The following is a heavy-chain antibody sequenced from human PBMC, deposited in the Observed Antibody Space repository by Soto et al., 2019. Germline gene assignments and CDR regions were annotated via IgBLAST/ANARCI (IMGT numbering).Heavy chain of an antibody. D-gene: IGHD5-18*01. V-gene: IGHV3-73*01. CDR3: WGNKFDGDSYVDDAFDI. J-gene: IGHJ3*02. CDR2: IRSKANSYAT. Sequence: PEGSLRLSCAASGFTFIGSAMHWVLQASWKGLEWVGRIRSKANSYATAYAASVKGRFTISRDDSKNTAYLQMNSLKTEDTAVYYCWGNKFDGDSYVDDAFDIWGQGTMVTVSS. CDR1: GFTFIGSA.